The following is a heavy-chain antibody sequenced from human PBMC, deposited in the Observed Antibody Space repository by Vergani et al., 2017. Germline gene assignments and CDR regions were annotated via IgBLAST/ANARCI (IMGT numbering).Heavy chain of an antibody. CDR2: IDHTGRP. V-gene: IGHV4-34*01. CDR3: ARVNTETNGHLYYYYYMDV. Sequence: QVQLQQWGGGLLKPSETLSLTCVVNGGSFTSYHWTWIRQSPGEGLERVGDIDHTGRPDYNPYLKSRLTMSVDKSRNQFSLTLNSVTATDTAIYFCARVNTETNGHLYYYYYMDVWGQGTAVTVS. D-gene: IGHD4-11*01. CDR1: GGSFTSYH. J-gene: IGHJ6*03.